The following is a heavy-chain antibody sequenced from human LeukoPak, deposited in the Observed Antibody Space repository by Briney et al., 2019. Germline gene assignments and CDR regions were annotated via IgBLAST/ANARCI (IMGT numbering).Heavy chain of an antibody. Sequence: SVTVSCTASGGTFSSYAMSWVRQAPGQGLEWMGGIIPILGIANYAQKLKGRVTITADKSTSTAYMEMSSLRSEDTAVYYCARARYRITFAGVTPPTDWGQGPLLTVSS. CDR1: GGTFSSYA. CDR3: ARARYRITFAGVTPPTD. CDR2: IIPILGIA. D-gene: IGHD3-16*01. J-gene: IGHJ4*02. V-gene: IGHV1-69*10.